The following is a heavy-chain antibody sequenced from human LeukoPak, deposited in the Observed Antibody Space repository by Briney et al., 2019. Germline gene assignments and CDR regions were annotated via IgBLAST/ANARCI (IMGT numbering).Heavy chain of an antibody. D-gene: IGHD4-17*01. CDR2: ISGSGGRT. J-gene: IGHJ3*02. CDR3: ARASTVTTVFDAFDS. CDR1: GFTFSTNA. Sequence: GGSLRLSCAASGFTFSTNAMSWVRQAPGKGLEWGSAISGSGGRTYYADSVKGRFTISRDNSKNTLYLQMNSLRAEDTAVYYCARASTVTTVFDAFDSGGQGTMVTVSA. V-gene: IGHV3-23*01.